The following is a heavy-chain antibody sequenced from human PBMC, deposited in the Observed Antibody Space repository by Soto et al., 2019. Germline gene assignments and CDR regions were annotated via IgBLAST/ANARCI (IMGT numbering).Heavy chain of an antibody. CDR2: TYYRSKWYN. CDR3: TLDPRYCSGTICHFDY. Sequence: SQTLSLTCAISGDSVSSNSAAWNWIRQSPSRGLEWLGRTYYRSKWYNDYAVSVKSRITINPDTSKNQFSLQLNSVTPEDTAVYYCTLDPRYCSGTICHFDYWGPGTLVTVSS. J-gene: IGHJ4*02. CDR1: GDSVSSNSAA. V-gene: IGHV6-1*01. D-gene: IGHD2-2*01.